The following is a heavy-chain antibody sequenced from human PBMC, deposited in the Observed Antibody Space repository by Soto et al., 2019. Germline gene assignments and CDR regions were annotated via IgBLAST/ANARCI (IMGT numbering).Heavy chain of an antibody. D-gene: IGHD1-26*01. CDR3: AKSETLGWSSGSCYQDY. CDR2: ISYDGSNK. CDR1: GFTFSIYG. V-gene: IGHV3-30*18. Sequence: GGSLRLSCAASGFTFSIYGMHLVRQSPGKGLEWVAFISYDGSNKYYADSVKGRFTISRDNSKKTLYLQMNSLRDEKTAVYYCAKSETLGWSSGSCYQDYWGHGTLVTVSS. J-gene: IGHJ4*01.